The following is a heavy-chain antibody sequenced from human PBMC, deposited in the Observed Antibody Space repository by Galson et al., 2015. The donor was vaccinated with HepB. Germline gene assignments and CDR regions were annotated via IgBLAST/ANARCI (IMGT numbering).Heavy chain of an antibody. Sequence: SLRLSCAASGFAFSSHAMTWVRQAPGKGLEWVSAIRGGGAKTDYADSVRGRFTISRDNSRNTLYLYMNSLRVDDTAVYFCTRDGYGSGSYWTLSHDYWGQGTLVTVSS. V-gene: IGHV3-23*01. CDR3: TRDGYGSGSYWTLSHDY. D-gene: IGHD3-10*01. J-gene: IGHJ4*02. CDR1: GFAFSSHA. CDR2: IRGGGAKT.